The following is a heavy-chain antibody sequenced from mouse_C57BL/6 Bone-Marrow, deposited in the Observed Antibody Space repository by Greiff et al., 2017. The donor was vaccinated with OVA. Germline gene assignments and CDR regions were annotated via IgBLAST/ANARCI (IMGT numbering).Heavy chain of an antibody. Sequence: EVQLVESGGGLVQPKGSLKLSCAASGFSLNTYAMNWVRQAPGKGLEWVARIRSKSNNYATYYADSVKDRFTISRDDSESMLYLQMNNLKTEDTAMYYCMRLYCYFDVWGTGTTVTVSS. CDR3: MRLYCYFDV. CDR1: GFSLNTYA. J-gene: IGHJ1*03. V-gene: IGHV10-1*01. CDR2: IRSKSNNYAT.